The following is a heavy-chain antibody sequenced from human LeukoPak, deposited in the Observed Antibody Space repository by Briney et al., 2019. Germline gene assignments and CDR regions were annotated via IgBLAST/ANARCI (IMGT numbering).Heavy chain of an antibody. J-gene: IGHJ4*02. CDR1: GGSFSSYY. D-gene: IGHD4-11*01. CDR2: IFYTGST. V-gene: IGHV4-59*08. CDR3: ARLGDYDYSTVKN. Sequence: SETLSLTCTVSGGSFSSYYWSWIRQPPGERLEWIGYIFYTGSTSYNPSLRSRVTLSIDTSKNQFSLRLTSVTSADTAVYYCARLGDYDYSTVKNWGRGTLVTVSS.